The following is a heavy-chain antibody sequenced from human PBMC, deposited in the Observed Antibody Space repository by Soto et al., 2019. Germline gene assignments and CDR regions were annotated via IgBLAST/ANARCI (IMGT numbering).Heavy chain of an antibody. CDR1: GGSISISNW. Sequence: QVQLQESGPGLVKPSETLSLTCAVSGGSISISNWWRWVRQTPGKGLEWIGQSHNSGSTNYSPSLTSRVTISVDKSQNHFSLKMNSVTAADTAVYYCARGGYYFYMDVWGKGTTVTVSS. CDR2: SHNSGST. J-gene: IGHJ6*03. V-gene: IGHV4-4*02. CDR3: ARGGYYFYMDV. D-gene: IGHD1-26*01.